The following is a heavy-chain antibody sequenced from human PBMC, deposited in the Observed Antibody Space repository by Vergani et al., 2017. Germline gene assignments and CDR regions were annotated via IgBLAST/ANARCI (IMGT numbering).Heavy chain of an antibody. CDR2: IRSDESRR. V-gene: IGHV3-30*02. Sequence: QVQLVESGGGVVQPGGSLRLSCAASGFTFNSYGMHWVRQAPGKGLGWVASIRSDESRRYYGDSMEGPFTISRDNSKNTVYLQINSLRAEDTAFYYCAKGCSDGTCGGTFEYWGQGTRVTVSS. J-gene: IGHJ4*02. CDR1: GFTFNSYG. CDR3: AKGCSDGTCGGTFEY. D-gene: IGHD2-15*01.